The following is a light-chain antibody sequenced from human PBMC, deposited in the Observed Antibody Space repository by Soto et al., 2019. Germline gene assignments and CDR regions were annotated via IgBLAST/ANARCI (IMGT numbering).Light chain of an antibody. J-gene: IGKJ1*01. CDR2: AAS. Sequence: AIRMTQSPSSFSASTGDRVTITCRASQGISSYLAWYQQKPGKAPKLLIYAASTLQSGVPSRFSGSGSGTDFTLATGSLQSDAFAPYDCQQYKSYSTFGQGPRGDTK. V-gene: IGKV1-8*01. CDR3: QQYKSYST. CDR1: QGISSY.